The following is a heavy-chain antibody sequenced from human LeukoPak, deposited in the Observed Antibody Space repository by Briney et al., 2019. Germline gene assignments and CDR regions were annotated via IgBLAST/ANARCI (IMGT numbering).Heavy chain of an antibody. Sequence: GASVKVSCKASGYTFTSYDINWVRQATGQGLEWMGWMNPNSGNTGYAQKFQGRVTITRNTSISTAYMELSSLRSEDTAVYDCARGGLYCSGGSCYLDYWGQGTLVTVSS. V-gene: IGHV1-8*03. J-gene: IGHJ4*02. CDR3: ARGGLYCSGGSCYLDY. D-gene: IGHD2-15*01. CDR1: GYTFTSYD. CDR2: MNPNSGNT.